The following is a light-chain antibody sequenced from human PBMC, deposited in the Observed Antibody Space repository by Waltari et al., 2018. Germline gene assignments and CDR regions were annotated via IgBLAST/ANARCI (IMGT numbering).Light chain of an antibody. Sequence: SYVVTQSPSVSVAPGETARITCGGDKIGSKSVHWYQQRPGQAPGLVISYDSDRPSGIPERFSGSNSGNTATLTISWVEADDEADYYCLVWHSTTDHHGVFGGGTKLTVL. V-gene: IGLV3-21*04. J-gene: IGLJ2*01. CDR1: KIGSKS. CDR3: LVWHSTTDHHGV. CDR2: YDS.